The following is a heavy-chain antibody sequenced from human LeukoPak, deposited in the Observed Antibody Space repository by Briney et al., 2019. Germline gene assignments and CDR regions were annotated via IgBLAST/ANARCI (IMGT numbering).Heavy chain of an antibody. Sequence: QAGGSLRLSCAASGLTFSSYAMSWVRQAPGKGLEWVSAISGSGGSTYYADSVKGRFTISRDNSKNTLYLQMNSLRAGDTAVYYCVKDQWQGYFDWSQSYSGAFDIWGQGTMVTVSS. J-gene: IGHJ3*02. CDR3: VKDQWQGYFDWSQSYSGAFDI. CDR2: ISGSGGST. CDR1: GLTFSSYA. D-gene: IGHD3-9*01. V-gene: IGHV3-23*01.